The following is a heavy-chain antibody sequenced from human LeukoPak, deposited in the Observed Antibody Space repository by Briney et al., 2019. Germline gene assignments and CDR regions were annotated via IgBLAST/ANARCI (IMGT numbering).Heavy chain of an antibody. J-gene: IGHJ6*03. V-gene: IGHV4-59*12. CDR2: IYNSGST. Sequence: SETLSLTCTVSGGSISTYYWSWIRQPPGKGLEWIGYIYNSGSTDYNPSLKSRVTISVDTSKDQFSLKLSSVTAADTAVYYCARDGSNWGSAYYYMDAWGKGTTVTVSS. D-gene: IGHD7-27*01. CDR1: GGSISTYY. CDR3: ARDGSNWGSAYYYMDA.